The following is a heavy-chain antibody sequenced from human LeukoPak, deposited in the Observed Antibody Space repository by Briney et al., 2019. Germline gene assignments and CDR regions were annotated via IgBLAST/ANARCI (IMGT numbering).Heavy chain of an antibody. CDR1: GYTFTGYY. Sequence: ASVKVSCKASGYTFTGYYMRWVRQAPGQGLEWIGWINPNRGGTNYAQKFQGRVTMTRDTSISTAYMELSRLRSDDTAVYYCARGPNVLLWFGELFDLDYWGQGTLVTVSS. V-gene: IGHV1-2*02. CDR3: ARGPNVLLWFGELFDLDY. J-gene: IGHJ4*02. CDR2: INPNRGGT. D-gene: IGHD3-10*01.